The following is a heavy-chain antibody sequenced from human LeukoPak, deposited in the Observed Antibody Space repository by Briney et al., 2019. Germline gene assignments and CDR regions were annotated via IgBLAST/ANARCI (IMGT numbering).Heavy chain of an antibody. CDR1: GFTFSSYA. CDR2: ISHDGYRT. D-gene: IGHD6-13*01. V-gene: IGHV3-23*01. J-gene: IGHJ4*02. Sequence: GGSLRLSCAASGFTFSSYAMSWVRQAPGKGLECVSSISHDGYRTYFADSVKGRFTISRDDSKNTLSLQMNSLRAEDTATYYCAKDVWAWQQLPPGLEYWGQGTPVTVSS. CDR3: AKDVWAWQQLPPGLEY.